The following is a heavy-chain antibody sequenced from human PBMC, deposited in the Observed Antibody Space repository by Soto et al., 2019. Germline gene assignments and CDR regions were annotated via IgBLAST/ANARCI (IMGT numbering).Heavy chain of an antibody. V-gene: IGHV4-30-4*01. CDR1: CGSISSGDYY. Sequence: QVQLQEAGPGLVKPSQTLSLTCTVSCGSISSGDYYWSWIRQPPGKGLEWIGYIYYSGSTYSNPSLKSRVTISVDTSKNQCSLKMSSVTAADTAVYYCAGSNRAEYFQHWCQGTLVTVSS. CDR2: IYYSGST. D-gene: IGHD3-10*01. J-gene: IGHJ1*01. CDR3: AGSNRAEYFQH.